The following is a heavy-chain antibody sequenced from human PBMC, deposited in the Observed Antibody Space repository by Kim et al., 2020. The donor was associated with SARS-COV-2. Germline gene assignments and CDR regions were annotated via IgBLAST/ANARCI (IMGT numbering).Heavy chain of an antibody. CDR1: GFTFSSYG. J-gene: IGHJ4*02. Sequence: GGSLRLSCAASGFTFSSYGMHWVRQAPGKGLEWVAVIWYDGSNKYYADSVKGRFTISRDNSNNTLYLQMNSLRAEDTAVYYCAKDWRSSTSCYDYWGQGTLVTVSS. CDR2: IWYDGSNK. CDR3: AKDWRSSTSCYDY. V-gene: IGHV3-33*06. D-gene: IGHD2-2*01.